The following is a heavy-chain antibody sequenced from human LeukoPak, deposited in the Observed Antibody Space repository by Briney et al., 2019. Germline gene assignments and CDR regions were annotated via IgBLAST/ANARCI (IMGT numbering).Heavy chain of an antibody. CDR3: ARGTPTTRDFDY. Sequence: GGSLRLSCAASGFTFSSYNMNWVRQAPGKGLEWVSSISSGSSYIYYSDSVQGRFTISRDNARNSLYLQKNSLRAEDTAVYYCARGTPTTRDFDYWGQGTLVTVSS. CDR1: GFTFSSYN. D-gene: IGHD4-11*01. V-gene: IGHV3-21*01. CDR2: ISSGSSYI. J-gene: IGHJ4*02.